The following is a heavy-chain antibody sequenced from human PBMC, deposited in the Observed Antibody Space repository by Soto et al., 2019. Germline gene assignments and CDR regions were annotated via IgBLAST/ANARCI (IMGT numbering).Heavy chain of an antibody. V-gene: IGHV6-1*01. J-gene: IGHJ4*02. D-gene: IGHD1-26*01. CDR3: ARGEQYSGRIFDY. CDR1: GDSVSSNSAA. CDR2: TYYRSKWYN. Sequence: SHTLSLTCGISGDSVSSNSAAWNWLRQSPSRGLEWLGRTYYRSKWYNDYAVSVESRITINPDTSKNHFSLQLNFVTPEDTAAYFCARGEQYSGRIFDYWGQGNMVTVSS.